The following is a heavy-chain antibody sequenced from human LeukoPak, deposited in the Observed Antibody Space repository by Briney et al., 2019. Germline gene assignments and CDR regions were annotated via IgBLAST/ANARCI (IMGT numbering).Heavy chain of an antibody. D-gene: IGHD5-12*01. CDR2: ISWNGGTI. CDR1: GFTFDDYA. J-gene: IGHJ4*02. V-gene: IGHV3-9*01. Sequence: GGSLRPSCAASGFTFDDYAMHWVRQVPGKGLEWVSGISWNGGTIGYADSVKGRLTISRDNAKNSLYLQMNSLRAEDTALYYCAKDSTRGYSGYDGGHFDHWGQGTLVTVSS. CDR3: AKDSTRGYSGYDGGHFDH.